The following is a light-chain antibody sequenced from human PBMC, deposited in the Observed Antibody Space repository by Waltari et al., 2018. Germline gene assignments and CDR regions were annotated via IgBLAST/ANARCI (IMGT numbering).Light chain of an antibody. V-gene: IGKV1-5*03. CDR1: QSIENW. Sequence: DIQMTQSPSTLSASVGDRVTLTCRASQSIENWLAWYQQKPGQAPKVIIYKSSTSDSGVPSRFSGSGFGTEFTLTISSLQSDDFATYYCQQYHSDFLTFGGGTKVEI. CDR2: KSS. J-gene: IGKJ4*01. CDR3: QQYHSDFLT.